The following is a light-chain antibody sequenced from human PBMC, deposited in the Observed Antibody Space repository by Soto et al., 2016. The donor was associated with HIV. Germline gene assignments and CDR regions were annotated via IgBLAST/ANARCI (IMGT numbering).Light chain of an antibody. J-gene: IGLJ2*01. Sequence: SYVLTQPPSVSLAPGKTAEIPCGGNNIGSKSVHWYQQKPGQAPVLVLFDDAERPSGIPERFSGSNSGHTATLTISRVEAGDEADYYCQVWDSSSDHVIFGGGTKLTVL. V-gene: IGLV3-21*01. CDR1: NIGSKS. CDR3: QVWDSSSDHVI. CDR2: DDA.